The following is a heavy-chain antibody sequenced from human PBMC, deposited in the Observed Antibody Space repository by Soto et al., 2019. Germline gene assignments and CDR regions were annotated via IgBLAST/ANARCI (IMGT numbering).Heavy chain of an antibody. CDR2: ISSRGGST. Sequence: GGSLRLSCAAPGLTFSGYAISWVRQGRGKGLEWVSAISSRGGSTYYEDSVKGGFTISRDNTKNTLYLQMNSLRAEDTAVYYCAKVGYCSSTSCRKDYYYGMDVWGQGTTVTVSS. CDR1: GLTFSGYA. V-gene: IGHV3-23*01. J-gene: IGHJ6*02. D-gene: IGHD2-2*03. CDR3: AKVGYCSSTSCRKDYYYGMDV.